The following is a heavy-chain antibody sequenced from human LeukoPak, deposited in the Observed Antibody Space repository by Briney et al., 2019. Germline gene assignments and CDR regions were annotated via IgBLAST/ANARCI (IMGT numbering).Heavy chain of an antibody. Sequence: SETLSLTCTVSGGSVSSGSYYWSWIRQPPGKGLEWIGYIYYSGSTNYNPSLKSQVTISVDTSRNQFSLKLSSVTAADTAVYYCARSIGSGSYFFDYWGQGTLVTVSS. J-gene: IGHJ4*02. CDR2: IYYSGST. CDR3: ARSIGSGSYFFDY. V-gene: IGHV4-61*01. D-gene: IGHD3-10*01. CDR1: GGSVSSGSYY.